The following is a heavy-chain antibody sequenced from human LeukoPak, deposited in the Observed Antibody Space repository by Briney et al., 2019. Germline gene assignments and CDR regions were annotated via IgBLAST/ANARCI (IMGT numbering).Heavy chain of an antibody. CDR2: ISSSSSTI. V-gene: IGHV3-48*01. CDR1: GFTLSSYS. D-gene: IGHD2-15*01. J-gene: IGHJ4*02. Sequence: GGSLRLSCAASGFTLSSYSMNWVRQAPGKGLEWVSYISSSSSTIYYADSVKGRFTISRDNAKNSLYLQMNSLRAEDTAVYYCAREIRVVVVAATFYFDYWGQGTLVTVSS. CDR3: AREIRVVVVAATFYFDY.